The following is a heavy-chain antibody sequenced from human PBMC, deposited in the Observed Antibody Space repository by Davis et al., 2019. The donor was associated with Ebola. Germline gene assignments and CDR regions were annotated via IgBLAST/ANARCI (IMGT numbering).Heavy chain of an antibody. Sequence: ASVKVSCKASGYTFTSYYMHWVRQAPGQGLEWMGIINPSGGSTSYAQKFQGRVTMTRDTSTSTVYMELSSLRSEDTAVYYCARATRGTSFDSSGYLDYWGQGTLVTVSS. V-gene: IGHV1-46*01. CDR1: GYTFTSYY. J-gene: IGHJ4*02. CDR2: INPSGGST. CDR3: ARATRGTSFDSSGYLDY. D-gene: IGHD3-22*01.